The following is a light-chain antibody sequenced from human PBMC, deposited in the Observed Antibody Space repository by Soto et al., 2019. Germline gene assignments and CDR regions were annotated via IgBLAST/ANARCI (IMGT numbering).Light chain of an antibody. V-gene: IGKV1-5*03. CDR2: KAS. J-gene: IGKJ3*01. Sequence: DIQMTQSPSTLSASVGDRVTITCRASQSISSWLAWYQQKPGKAPKLLIYKASSLESGVPSRFSGSGSRTEFTLTISSLQPDDFATYYCQQYNSYSTFRPGTKVDIK. CDR1: QSISSW. CDR3: QQYNSYST.